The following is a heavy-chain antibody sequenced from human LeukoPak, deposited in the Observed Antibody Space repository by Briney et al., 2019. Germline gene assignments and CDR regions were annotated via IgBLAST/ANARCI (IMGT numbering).Heavy chain of an antibody. CDR2: ISSSSSYI. CDR1: GFTFSSYS. V-gene: IGHV3-21*01. J-gene: IGHJ3*02. D-gene: IGHD3-3*01. Sequence: GGSLRLSCAASGFTFSSYSMNWVRQAPGKGLEWVSSISSSSSYIYYADSVKGRFTISGDNAKNSLYLQMNSLRAEDTAVYYCARDGVVMVEDAFDIWGQGTMVTVSS. CDR3: ARDGVVMVEDAFDI.